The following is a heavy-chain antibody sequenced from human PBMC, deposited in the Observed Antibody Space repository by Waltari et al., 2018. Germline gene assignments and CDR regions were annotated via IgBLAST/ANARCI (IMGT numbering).Heavy chain of an antibody. CDR3: ARDGHGTVDFDL. J-gene: IGHJ4*02. CDR2: VTIDGSST. Sequence: EVQLVESGGGLVQPGGSLRLSCAASGFTFASYWMHWVRQAPGKWMVWVSRVTIDGSSTTYADSVKGRFTISRDNARNTLYLQMNSLRAEDTAVYYCARDGHGTVDFDLWGQGTVVTVSS. CDR1: GFTFASYW. V-gene: IGHV3-74*01.